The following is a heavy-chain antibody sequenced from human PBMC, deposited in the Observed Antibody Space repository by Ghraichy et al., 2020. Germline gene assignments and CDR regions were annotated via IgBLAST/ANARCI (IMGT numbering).Heavy chain of an antibody. CDR1: GFTFSSNW. V-gene: IGHV3-7*01. CDR3: ARDKGAAVAGTVGHAFDI. J-gene: IGHJ3*02. CDR2: IKQDGSEK. Sequence: GESLNISCAASGFTFSSNWMTWVRQAPGKGLEWLTNIKQDGSEKYYVDSVKGRFTISRDNAKKSLYLQMNSLRVEDTAVYYCARDKGAAVAGTVGHAFDIWGQWTMVTVSS. D-gene: IGHD6-19*01.